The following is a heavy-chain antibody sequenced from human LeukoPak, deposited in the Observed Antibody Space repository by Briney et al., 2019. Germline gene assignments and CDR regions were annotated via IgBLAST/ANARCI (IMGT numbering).Heavy chain of an antibody. CDR3: ARSVFWSGFYRDV. Sequence: SESLSLTCTVSVGSISSGGYYGGWIRQPPGKGLEWIGYIYHRGSTYYNPSLKSRVTISVDRAKNQFSLKMSSVAAADTAVYYCARSVFWSGFYRDVWGKGTTVTVSS. D-gene: IGHD3-3*01. CDR1: VGSISSGGYY. CDR2: IYHRGST. J-gene: IGHJ6*03. V-gene: IGHV4-30-2*01.